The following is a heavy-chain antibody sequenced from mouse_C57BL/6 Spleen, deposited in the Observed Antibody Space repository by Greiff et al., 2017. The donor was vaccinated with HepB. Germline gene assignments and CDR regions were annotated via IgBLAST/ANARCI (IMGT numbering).Heavy chain of an antibody. D-gene: IGHD2-1*01. V-gene: IGHV1-81*01. CDR2: IYPRSGNT. J-gene: IGHJ2*01. Sequence: QVQLKQSGAELARPGASVKLSCKASGYTFTSYGISWVKQRTGQGLEWIGEIYPRSGNTYYNEKFKGKATLTADKSSSTAYMELRSLTSEDSAVYFCAREGDYYGNYYFDYWGKGTTLTVSS. CDR1: GYTFTSYG. CDR3: AREGDYYGNYYFDY.